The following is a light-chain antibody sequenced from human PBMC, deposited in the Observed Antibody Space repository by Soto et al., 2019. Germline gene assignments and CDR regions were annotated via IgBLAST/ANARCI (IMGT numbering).Light chain of an antibody. V-gene: IGLV2-14*01. CDR2: EVT. Sequence: QSALTQPASVSGSPGQSITISCTGTSGDIGSYNRVSWYQQHPGKAPKLIIYEVTDRPSGVSNRFSGSKSDTTASLTISGLQPEDEADYYCSAYSDIDTKVFGTGTKLTVL. J-gene: IGLJ1*01. CDR1: SGDIGSYNR. CDR3: SAYSDIDTKV.